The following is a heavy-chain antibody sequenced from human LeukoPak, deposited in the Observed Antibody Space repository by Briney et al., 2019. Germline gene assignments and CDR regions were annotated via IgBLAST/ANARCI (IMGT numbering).Heavy chain of an antibody. CDR3: ARDRGPRNWNLIRYYYYYYGMDV. CDR1: GYSFTTYN. CDR2: INPTDGST. Sequence: ASVKVSCKASGYSFTTYNVHWVRQAPGQGLEWMGIINPTDGSTSYAQNFQGRLTVTRDTSTSTVYMELSSLRSEDTAVYYCARDRGPRNWNLIRYYYYYYGMDVWGQGTTVTVSS. D-gene: IGHD1-1*01. V-gene: IGHV1-46*01. J-gene: IGHJ6*02.